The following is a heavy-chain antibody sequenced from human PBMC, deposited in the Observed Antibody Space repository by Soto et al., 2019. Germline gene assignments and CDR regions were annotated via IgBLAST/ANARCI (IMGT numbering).Heavy chain of an antibody. V-gene: IGHV4-30-4*01. CDR3: ARVGRAMHDYGGGGFDY. CDR2: IYYSGST. Sequence: SETLSLTCTVSGGSISSGDYYWSWIRQPPGKGLEWIGYIYYSGSTYYNPSLKSRVTISVDTSKNQFSLKLSSVTAADTAVYYCARVGRAMHDYGGGGFDYWGQGTLVTVSS. CDR1: GGSISSGDYY. D-gene: IGHD4-17*01. J-gene: IGHJ4*02.